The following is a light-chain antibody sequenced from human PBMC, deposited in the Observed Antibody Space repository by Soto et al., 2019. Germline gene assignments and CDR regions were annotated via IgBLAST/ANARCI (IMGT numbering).Light chain of an antibody. J-gene: IGKJ4*01. CDR1: QGISDY. V-gene: IGKV1-9*01. CDR3: QQFNAYPLT. CDR2: GAS. Sequence: DIQLTQSPSFLSASVGDRVTISCRASQGISDYLAWYQQKPGKAPKLLIYGASTLQSGVPSRFSGSASGAEFTLTISSLQPEDFATYFCQQFNAYPLTFGGGTKLEIK.